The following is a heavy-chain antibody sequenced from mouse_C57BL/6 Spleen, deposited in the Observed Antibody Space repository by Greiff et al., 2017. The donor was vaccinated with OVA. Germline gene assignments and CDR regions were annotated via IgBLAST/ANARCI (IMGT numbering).Heavy chain of an antibody. CDR1: GYAFSSSW. J-gene: IGHJ3*01. CDR2: IYPGDGDT. V-gene: IGHV1-82*01. Sequence: QVQLQQSGPELVKPGASVKISCKASGYAFSSSWMNWVKQRPGKGLEWIGRIYPGDGDTNYNGKFKGKATLTADKSSSTAYMQLSSLTSDDSAVDFCAPLYYGYDAWFAYWGQGTLVTVSA. CDR3: APLYYGYDAWFAY. D-gene: IGHD2-2*01.